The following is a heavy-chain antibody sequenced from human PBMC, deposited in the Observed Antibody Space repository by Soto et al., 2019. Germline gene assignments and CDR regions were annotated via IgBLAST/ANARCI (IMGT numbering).Heavy chain of an antibody. Sequence: GSLRLSCAASGFTFSSYAMNWVRQAPGKGLEWVSVIGGSTINTYYADSVKGRFTISRDNSKNTLYLQMNSLRVEDTAVYYCAKGYCSDGSCSFRSFDPWGQGTLVTVSS. J-gene: IGHJ5*02. CDR3: AKGYCSDGSCSFRSFDP. CDR1: GFTFSSYA. V-gene: IGHV3-23*01. CDR2: IGGSTINT. D-gene: IGHD2-15*01.